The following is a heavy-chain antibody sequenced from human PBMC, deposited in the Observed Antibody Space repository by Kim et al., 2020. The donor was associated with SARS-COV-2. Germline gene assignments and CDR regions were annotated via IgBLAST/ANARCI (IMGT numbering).Heavy chain of an antibody. J-gene: IGHJ4*02. CDR2: SYYSGST. V-gene: IGHV4-59*01. Sequence: SETLSLTCSVSGGSIRDYYFTWIRQPPGKGLEWIGNSYYSGSTNYNPSLKSRVTIAVDTSKNQFSLRLSSVTAADTAVYYCASGPNNNYFDYWGQGTLVAVSS. D-gene: IGHD2-15*01. CDR3: ASGPNNNYFDY. CDR1: GGSIRDYY.